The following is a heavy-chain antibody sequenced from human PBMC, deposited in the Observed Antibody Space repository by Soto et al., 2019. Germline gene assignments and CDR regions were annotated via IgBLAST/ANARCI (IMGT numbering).Heavy chain of an antibody. Sequence: GGSLRLSCSASGFTFSSYAMHWARQAPGKGLQYVSAISSNGDTTHYADSVRGRFTISRDNSKNSLYLQLTSLRTEDTAIYYCVKDPMGATPLDDYCGQGTLVTVS. V-gene: IGHV3-64D*08. CDR1: GFTFSSYA. CDR2: ISSNGDTT. D-gene: IGHD1-26*01. CDR3: VKDPMGATPLDDY. J-gene: IGHJ4*01.